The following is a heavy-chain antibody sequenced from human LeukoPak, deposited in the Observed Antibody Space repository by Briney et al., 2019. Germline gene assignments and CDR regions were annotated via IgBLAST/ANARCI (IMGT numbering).Heavy chain of an antibody. CDR3: ATVPAAIALNAEYFQH. V-gene: IGHV1-24*01. CDR1: GYTLTELS. CDR2: FDPEDGET. J-gene: IGHJ1*01. D-gene: IGHD2-2*02. Sequence: ASVKVSCKVSGYTLTELSMHWVRQAPGKGLEWMGGFDPEDGETIYAQKFQGRVTMTEDTSTDTAYMELSSLRSEDTAVYYCATVPAAIALNAEYFQHWGQGTLVTVSS.